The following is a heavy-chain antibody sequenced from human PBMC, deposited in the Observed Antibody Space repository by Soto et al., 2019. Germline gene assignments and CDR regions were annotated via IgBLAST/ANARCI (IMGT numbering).Heavy chain of an antibody. V-gene: IGHV3-11*01. D-gene: IGHD3-22*01. CDR1: GFNFRDYY. CDR2: ISGSGSII. Sequence: QVQLEESGGGLVKPGGSLRLSCAASGFNFRDYYFNWIRRAPGKGLEWVSYISGSGSIIYYADSVKGRFTISRDNAKNSVYLQMNSLRDEDTAVYYCARDHDSSGKIHYDCGMDVWGQGTTVTVS. CDR3: ARDHDSSGKIHYDCGMDV. J-gene: IGHJ6*02.